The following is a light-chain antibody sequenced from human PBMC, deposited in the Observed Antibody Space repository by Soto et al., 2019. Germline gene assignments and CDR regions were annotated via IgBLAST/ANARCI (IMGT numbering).Light chain of an antibody. CDR1: SSDVGGYNY. V-gene: IGLV2-8*01. J-gene: IGLJ2*01. CDR2: EVN. CDR3: SSYAGSNYVI. Sequence: QSALTQPPSASGSPGQSVTISCTGTSSDVGGYNYVSWYQQHPGKAPKLMIYEVNKRPSGVPDRFSGSKSDNTASLTVSGLLAEDEAYYYCSSYAGSNYVIFGGGTKLTVL.